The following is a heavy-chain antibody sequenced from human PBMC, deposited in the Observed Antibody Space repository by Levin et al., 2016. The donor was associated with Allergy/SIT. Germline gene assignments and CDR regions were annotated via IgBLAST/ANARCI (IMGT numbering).Heavy chain of an antibody. J-gene: IGHJ4*02. CDR3: ARGRRLLEWSDY. CDR2: IYYSGST. V-gene: IGHV4-31*02. Sequence: WIRQPPGKGLEWIGYIYYSGSTYYNPSLKSRVTISVDTSKNQFSLKLSSVTAADTAVYYCARGRRLLEWSDYWGQGTLVTVSS. D-gene: IGHD3-3*01.